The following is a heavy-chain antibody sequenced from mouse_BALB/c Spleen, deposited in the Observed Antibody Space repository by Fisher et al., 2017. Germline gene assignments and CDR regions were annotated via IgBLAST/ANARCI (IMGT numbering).Heavy chain of an antibody. J-gene: IGHJ4*01. Sequence: RFTISRDNPKNTLFLQMTSLRSEDTAMYYCARRGNYYAMDYWGQGTSVTVSS. V-gene: IGHV5-17*02. D-gene: IGHD2-1*01. CDR3: ARRGNYYAMDY.